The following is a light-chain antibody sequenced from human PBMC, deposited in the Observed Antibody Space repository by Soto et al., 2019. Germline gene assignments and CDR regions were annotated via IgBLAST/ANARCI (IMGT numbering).Light chain of an antibody. CDR3: QQYNNWPLT. CDR1: ENVRTF. V-gene: IGKV3-15*01. CDR2: ATS. J-gene: IGKJ4*01. Sequence: EKVMTQSPATLSLSPGERATLSCRASENVRTFVDWYQQKPGQAPRLLIYATSTRATGIPARFSGSGSGTEFTLTISSLQSEDFAVYYCQQYNNWPLTFGGGTKVDIK.